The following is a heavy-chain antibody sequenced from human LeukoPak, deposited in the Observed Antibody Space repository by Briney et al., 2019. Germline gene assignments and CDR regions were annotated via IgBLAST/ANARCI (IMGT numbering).Heavy chain of an antibody. CDR3: ARGLGSFGLVPGADY. Sequence: GASVKVSCKASGYTFTNCDINWMRQATGQGLEWMGWMNPNSGNTGYAQKLQGRVTFTRDTSISTAYMELSSLRSEDTAVYYCARGLGSFGLVPGADYWGRGTLVTVSS. J-gene: IGHJ4*02. CDR2: MNPNSGNT. V-gene: IGHV1-8*03. D-gene: IGHD3-10*01. CDR1: GYTFTNCD.